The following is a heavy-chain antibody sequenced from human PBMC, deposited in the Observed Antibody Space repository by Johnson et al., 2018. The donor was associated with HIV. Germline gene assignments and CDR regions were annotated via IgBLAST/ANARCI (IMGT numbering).Heavy chain of an antibody. V-gene: IGHV3-11*04. CDR1: GFSFSDYY. CDR2: ISGSGTNI. Sequence: QVQLVESGGGLVKPGGSLRLSCAASGFSFSDYYMSWIRQAPGKGLEWVSYISGSGTNIYYADSVKGRFTISRDHAKKSLFLQMSSLRAEDTAVYYCARVGPRSKGGPVDAFDIWGQGTMVTVSS. J-gene: IGHJ3*02. D-gene: IGHD3-16*01. CDR3: ARVGPRSKGGPVDAFDI.